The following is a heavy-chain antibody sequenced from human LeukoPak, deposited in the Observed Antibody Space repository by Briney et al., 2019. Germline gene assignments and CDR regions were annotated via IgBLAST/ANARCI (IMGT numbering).Heavy chain of an antibody. D-gene: IGHD6-13*01. Sequence: ESGPTLVKPTQTLTLTCTFSGFSLSTSGVGVGWIRQPPGKALEWLALICWDDDKRYSPSLKSRLTITKDTSKNQVVLTMTNMDPVDTATYYCAHRGLYSSSWYYFDYWGQGTLVTVSS. V-gene: IGHV2-5*02. CDR2: ICWDDDK. J-gene: IGHJ4*02. CDR3: AHRGLYSSSWYYFDY. CDR1: GFSLSTSGVG.